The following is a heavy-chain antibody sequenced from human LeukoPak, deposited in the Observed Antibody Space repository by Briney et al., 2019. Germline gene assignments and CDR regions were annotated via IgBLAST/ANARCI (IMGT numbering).Heavy chain of an antibody. J-gene: IGHJ5*02. V-gene: IGHV1-3*04. CDR3: ARGSNYLTWFDP. D-gene: IGHD3-10*01. Sequence: GASVTVSCKASGYSFTRYAMHWVRQAPGQTLEWMGWINTDNGNTKYSQKFQVRVSITRDTSASTADMELSRLRSGVTAGYYCARGSNYLTWFDPWGQGTLVTVSS. CDR1: GYSFTRYA. CDR2: INTDNGNT.